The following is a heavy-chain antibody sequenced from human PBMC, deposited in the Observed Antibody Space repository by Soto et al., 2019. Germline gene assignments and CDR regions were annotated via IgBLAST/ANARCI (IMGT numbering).Heavy chain of an antibody. V-gene: IGHV6-1*01. J-gene: IGHJ4*02. D-gene: IGHD3-10*01. CDR2: TYYRSKWYN. Sequence: SQTLSLTCVISGDSVSNKNTAWNWIRQSPSGGLEWLGRTYYRSKWYNDYATSMKSRITISPDTSKNQFSLHLNSVTPEDTAVYFCARRFFDLGSAFDFCGQGTPVTVSS. CDR3: ARRFFDLGSAFDF. CDR1: GDSVSNKNTA.